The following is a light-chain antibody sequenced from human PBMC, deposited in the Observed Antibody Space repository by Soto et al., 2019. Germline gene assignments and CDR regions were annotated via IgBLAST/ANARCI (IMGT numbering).Light chain of an antibody. J-gene: IGLJ1*01. V-gene: IGLV2-14*01. CDR1: SSDVGGYNY. CDR3: SSYTSSSPGV. CDR2: DVS. Sequence: QSALTQPASVSGSPGQSITISCTGTSSDVGGYNYVSWYQQHPGKAPKLMIYDVSNLPSGVSNRFSGSKSGNTASLTISGLQAEDEADYYCSSYTSSSPGVFGTGTKVTVL.